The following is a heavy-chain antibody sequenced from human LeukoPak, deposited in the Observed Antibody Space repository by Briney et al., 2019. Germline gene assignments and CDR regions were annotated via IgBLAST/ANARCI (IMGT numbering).Heavy chain of an antibody. D-gene: IGHD4-17*01. Sequence: GGSLRLSCAASGFTFSSYSMNWVRQAPGKGLEWVSYISSNNANKYYADSVKGRFTISRDNSKNTLYLQMNSLRAEDTAVYYCAKDRSMTTVTPFDNWGQGTLVAVSS. CDR3: AKDRSMTTVTPFDN. V-gene: IGHV3-48*01. J-gene: IGHJ4*02. CDR2: ISSNNANK. CDR1: GFTFSSYS.